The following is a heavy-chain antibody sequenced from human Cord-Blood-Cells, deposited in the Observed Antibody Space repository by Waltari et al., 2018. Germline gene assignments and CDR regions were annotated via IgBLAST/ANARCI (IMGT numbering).Heavy chain of an antibody. D-gene: IGHD1-26*01. Sequence: QVQLQQWGAGLLKPSETLSLTCAVYGGSFSGYYWSWIRQPPGKGLEWIGEINHSGSTNYTPSLKSRVTISVDTSKNQFSLKLSSVTAADTAVYYCARRRVGATRGAFDIWGQGTMVTVSS. CDR1: GGSFSGYY. CDR2: INHSGST. J-gene: IGHJ3*02. V-gene: IGHV4-34*01. CDR3: ARRRVGATRGAFDI.